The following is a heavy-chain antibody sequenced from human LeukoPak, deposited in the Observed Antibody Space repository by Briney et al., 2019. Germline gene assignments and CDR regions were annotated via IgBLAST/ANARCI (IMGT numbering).Heavy chain of an antibody. CDR3: ARVGMYSGSYWDAFDI. J-gene: IGHJ3*02. D-gene: IGHD1-26*01. CDR1: GGTFSSYA. CDR2: IIPIFGTA. V-gene: IGHV1-69*05. Sequence: VASVKVSCKASGGTFSSYAISWVRQAPGQGLEWMGGIIPIFGTANYAQKFQGRVTITTDESTSTAYMELSSLRSEDTAVYYCARVGMYSGSYWDAFDIWGQGTMVTVSS.